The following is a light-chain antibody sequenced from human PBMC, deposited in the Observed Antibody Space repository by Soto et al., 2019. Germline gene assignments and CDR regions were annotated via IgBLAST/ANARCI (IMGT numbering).Light chain of an antibody. Sequence: QSVLTQPASVSGSPGQSITISCTGTSSDVGGYNCVSWYQQHPGKAPKLMIYDVSNRPSGVSNRFSGSKSGNTASLTISGLQAEDEADYYCSSYTSSSRVFGGGTKLTVL. V-gene: IGLV2-14*01. CDR1: SSDVGGYNC. J-gene: IGLJ2*01. CDR3: SSYTSSSRV. CDR2: DVS.